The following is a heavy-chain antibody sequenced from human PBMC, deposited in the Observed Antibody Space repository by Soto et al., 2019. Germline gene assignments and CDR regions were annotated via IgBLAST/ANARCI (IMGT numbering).Heavy chain of an antibody. CDR3: SRANAVATILFDY. J-gene: IGHJ4*02. Sequence: SETLSLTCTVSSGSVSSGSYYWSWLRQRAGKGLEWIGYIYYSGSTNYNPTLKSRVTISVDTSKKQFSLKLSSVTAAYTAVYYCSRANAVATILFDYWGQGTPVTVSS. CDR2: IYYSGST. D-gene: IGHD5-12*01. CDR1: SGSVSSGSYY. V-gene: IGHV4-61*01.